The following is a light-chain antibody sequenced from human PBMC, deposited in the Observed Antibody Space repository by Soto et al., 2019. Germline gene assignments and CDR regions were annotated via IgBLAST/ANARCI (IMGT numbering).Light chain of an antibody. CDR3: QEGSTLLT. J-gene: IGKJ4*01. Sequence: DIQMTQSPYSLSTSVGDRVTITCRTSQSVSTYLNWYQQRPGKAPKLLIYGASSLQSGVPSRFSGSGSGTHFTLTISSLQPEDFATYYCQEGSTLLTVGGATKVDIK. V-gene: IGKV1-39*01. CDR1: QSVSTY. CDR2: GAS.